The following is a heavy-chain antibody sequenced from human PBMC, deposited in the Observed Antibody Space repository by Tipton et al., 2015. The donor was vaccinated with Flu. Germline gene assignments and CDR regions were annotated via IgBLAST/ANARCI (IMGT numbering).Heavy chain of an antibody. CDR3: ARGFNLFSSGPKGDY. D-gene: IGHD6-19*01. Sequence: TLSLTCAVYGGSFSGYYWSWIRQPPGKGLEWIGEINHSGSTNYNPSLKSRVTISVDTSKNQFSLKLSSVTAADTAVYYCARGFNLFSSGPKGDYWGQGTLVTVSS. CDR1: GGSFSGYY. J-gene: IGHJ4*02. CDR2: INHSGST. V-gene: IGHV4-34*01.